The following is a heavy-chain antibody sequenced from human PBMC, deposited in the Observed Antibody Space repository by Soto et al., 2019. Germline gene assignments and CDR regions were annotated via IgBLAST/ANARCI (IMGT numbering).Heavy chain of an antibody. J-gene: IGHJ6*02. D-gene: IGHD3-3*01. CDR2: INSDGSST. Sequence: GGSLRLSCAASGFTFSSYWMHWVRQAPGKGLVWVSRINSDGSSTSYADSVKGRFTISRDNAKNTLYLQMNSLRAEETAVYYCARAAPYYDFWSGYSHGYGMDVWGQGTTVTVSS. CDR3: ARAAPYYDFWSGYSHGYGMDV. V-gene: IGHV3-74*01. CDR1: GFTFSSYW.